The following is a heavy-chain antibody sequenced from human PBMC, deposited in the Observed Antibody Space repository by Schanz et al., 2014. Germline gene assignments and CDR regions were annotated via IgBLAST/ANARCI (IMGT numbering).Heavy chain of an antibody. CDR2: INPNSGDT. Sequence: QVQLVQSGSELKKPGASVKVSCKASGYSFTGYYIHWVRQAPGQGLEWMAWINPNSGDTNYAQRFQGRVTLTRDTSISTVYMELSRLRSDDTAVYYCARERASSIADHWGQGTLLAVSS. CDR1: GYSFTGYY. CDR3: ARERASSIADH. J-gene: IGHJ4*02. V-gene: IGHV1-2*02. D-gene: IGHD6-6*01.